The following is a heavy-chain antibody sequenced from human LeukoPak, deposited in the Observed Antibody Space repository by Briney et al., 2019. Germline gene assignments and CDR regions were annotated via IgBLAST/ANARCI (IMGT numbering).Heavy chain of an antibody. CDR2: ISTSEST. J-gene: IGHJ4*02. V-gene: IGHV4-61*02. CDR1: GGSISSGSYY. CDR3: ARDQGSGWYSY. Sequence: KPSQTLSLTCTVSGGSISSGSYYWNWIRQPAGEGLEWIGRISTSESTNYNPSLKSRVTISVDTSKNQFSLKLGSVTAADTAVYYCARDQGSGWYSYWGQGTLVTVSS. D-gene: IGHD6-19*01.